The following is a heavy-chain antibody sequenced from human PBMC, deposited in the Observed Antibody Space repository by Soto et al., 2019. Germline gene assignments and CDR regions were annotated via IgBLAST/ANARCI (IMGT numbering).Heavy chain of an antibody. CDR1: GFTFSSYG. Sequence: GGSLRLSCAASGFTFSSYGMHWVRQAPGKGLEWVAVISYDGSNKYYADSVKGRFTISRDNSKNTLYLQMNSLRAEDTAVYYCAKDHLVDYDFWSGYYGPWGQGTLVTVSS. V-gene: IGHV3-30*18. CDR3: AKDHLVDYDFWSGYYGP. CDR2: ISYDGSNK. D-gene: IGHD3-3*01. J-gene: IGHJ4*02.